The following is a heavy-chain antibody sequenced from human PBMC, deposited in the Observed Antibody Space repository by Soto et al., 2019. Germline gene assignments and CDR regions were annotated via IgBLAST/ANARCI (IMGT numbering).Heavy chain of an antibody. D-gene: IGHD2-2*01. V-gene: IGHV1-8*01. CDR2: MNPNSGNT. J-gene: IGHJ5*02. CDR1: GYTFTSYD. Sequence: ASVKVSCKASGYTFTSYDINWVRQATGQGLEWMGWMNPNSGNTGYAQKFQGRVTMTRNTSISTAYMELSSLRSEDTAVYYCAKGGYCSGPNCYNNLFDPWGQRTLVTVSS. CDR3: AKGGYCSGPNCYNNLFDP.